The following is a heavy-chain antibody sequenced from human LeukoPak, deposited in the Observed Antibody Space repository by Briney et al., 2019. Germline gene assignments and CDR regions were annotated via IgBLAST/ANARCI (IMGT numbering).Heavy chain of an antibody. D-gene: IGHD3-22*01. Sequence: SETLSLTCTVSGGSISSYYWSWIRLPAGKGLEWIGRIYTSGSTNYNPSLKSRVTMSVDTSKNQFSLKLSAVTAADTAVYYCARTPPIYYDSSGYYYFDYWGQGTLVTVSS. CDR1: GGSISSYY. CDR3: ARTPPIYYDSSGYYYFDY. CDR2: IYTSGST. J-gene: IGHJ4*02. V-gene: IGHV4-4*07.